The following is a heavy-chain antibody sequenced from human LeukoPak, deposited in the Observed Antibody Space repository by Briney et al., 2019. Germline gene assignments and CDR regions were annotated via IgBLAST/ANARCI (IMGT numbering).Heavy chain of an antibody. Sequence: GALRHSCADSRFPLSSSRMAGVRQALGKGLGRVATINQDGTEKSYGDSMEGRFTSSRDNGENSVYPQLNNMKAEDTAVYYCAMDLKRPDSRAISWHSLAHLGRGGQVSDRSVCAWGR. CDR2: INQDGTEK. CDR3: AMDLKRPDSRAISWHSLAHLGRGGQVSDRSVCA. CDR1: RFPLSSSR. V-gene: IGHV3-7*04. D-gene: IGHD2-21*01. J-gene: IGHJ2*01.